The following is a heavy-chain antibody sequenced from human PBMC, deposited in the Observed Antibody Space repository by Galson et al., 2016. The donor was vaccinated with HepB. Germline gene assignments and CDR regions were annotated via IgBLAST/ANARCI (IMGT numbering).Heavy chain of an antibody. CDR3: TRGYMQTGMNV. Sequence: CAISGDSVTSDATMWNWIRQSPSRGLEWLGRTYYRSQWFSEYAMSVKGRITVTADTSGNQFSLQLDSVTPDDTAAYFCTRGYMQTGMNVWGQGTTVTVSS. V-gene: IGHV6-1*01. CDR1: GDSVTSDATM. J-gene: IGHJ6*02. D-gene: IGHD5-18*01. CDR2: TYYRSQWFS.